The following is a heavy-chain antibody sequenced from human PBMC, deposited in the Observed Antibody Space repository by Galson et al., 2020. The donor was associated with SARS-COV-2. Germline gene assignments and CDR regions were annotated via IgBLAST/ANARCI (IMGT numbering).Heavy chain of an antibody. CDR1: GFTFSSHW. CDR3: ARGYMANDYFDY. D-gene: IGHD5-18*01. Sequence: GGSLRLSCAASGFTFSSHWMHWVRQAPGKGLVWVSRIYSEGSSTSYADSVKGRFTISGDNAKNTLYLQMNSLRAEDTAVYYCARGYMANDYFDYWGQGTLVTVSS. J-gene: IGHJ4*02. V-gene: IGHV3-74*01. CDR2: IYSEGSST.